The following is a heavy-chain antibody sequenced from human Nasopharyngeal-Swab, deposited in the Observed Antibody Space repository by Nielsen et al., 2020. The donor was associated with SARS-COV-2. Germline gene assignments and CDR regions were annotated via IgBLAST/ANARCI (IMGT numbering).Heavy chain of an antibody. D-gene: IGHD2-15*01. CDR2: ISWNSGSI. CDR3: AKGGYCSGGSCFNWFDP. V-gene: IGHV3-9*01. CDR1: GFTFDDYA. Sequence: SLKISCAASGFTFDDYAMHWVRQAPGKGLEWVSGISWNSGSIGYEDSVKGRFTISRDNAKNSLYLQMNSLRAEDTALYYCAKGGYCSGGSCFNWFDPWGQGTLVTVSS. J-gene: IGHJ5*02.